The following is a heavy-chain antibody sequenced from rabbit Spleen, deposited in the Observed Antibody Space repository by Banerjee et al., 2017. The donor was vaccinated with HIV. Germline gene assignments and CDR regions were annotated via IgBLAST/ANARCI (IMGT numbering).Heavy chain of an antibody. CDR3: ARENRLSYSFFGDVFYGMDL. D-gene: IGHD6-1*01. J-gene: IGHJ6*01. V-gene: IGHV1S40*01. CDR2: IYAGSSGST. Sequence: QSLEESGGDLVKPGASLTLTCTASGFSFSSSYYMCWVRQAPGKGLEWIACIYAGSSGSTYYASWAKGRFTISKTSSTTVTLQMTSLTAADTATYFCARENRLSYSFFGDVFYGMDLWGPGTLVTV. CDR1: GFSFSSSYY.